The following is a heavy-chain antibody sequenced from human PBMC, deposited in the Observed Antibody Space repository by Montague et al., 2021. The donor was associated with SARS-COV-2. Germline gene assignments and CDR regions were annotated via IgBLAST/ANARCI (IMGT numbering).Heavy chain of an antibody. J-gene: IGHJ4*02. CDR2: IYYSGST. D-gene: IGHD3-22*01. CDR1: GGSISSYY. Sequence: SETLSLTCTVSGGSISSYYWCWILQPPGKGLVWIGYIYYSGSTNYNPSPNSRVTISVDTSKNQYSLKLSSVTAADTAVYYCAGIWYSSGYRGIYYFDYWGQGTLVTVSS. V-gene: IGHV4-59*01. CDR3: AGIWYSSGYRGIYYFDY.